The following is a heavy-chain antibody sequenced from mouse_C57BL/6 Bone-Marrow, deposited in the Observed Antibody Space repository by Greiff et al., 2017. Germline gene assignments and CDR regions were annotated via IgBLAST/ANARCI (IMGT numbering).Heavy chain of an antibody. CDR2: IDPSDSYT. CDR3: ERYGTTVVATNWYCDV. V-gene: IGHV1-59*01. J-gene: IGHJ1*03. Sequence: QVQLQQPGAELVRPGTSVKLSCKASGYTFTSYWMPWVKQRPGQGLEWIGVIDPSDSYTNYNHTFKGKATLTVDTSSNTANMQLSSLTSEDSAVYYGERYGTTVVATNWYCDVWGTGTTVTVSS. CDR1: GYTFTSYW. D-gene: IGHD1-1*01.